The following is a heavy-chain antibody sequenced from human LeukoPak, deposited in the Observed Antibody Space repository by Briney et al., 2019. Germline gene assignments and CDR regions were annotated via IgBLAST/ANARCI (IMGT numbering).Heavy chain of an antibody. D-gene: IGHD6-13*01. J-gene: IGHJ3*02. CDR2: IYYSGST. V-gene: IGHV4-59*07. CDR3: ARVDSSSWYGDAFDI. Sequence: MASDTLSLTCTVSGGSISSYYWSWIRQPPGKGLEWIGYIYYSGSTNYNPSLKSRVTISVDTSKNQFSLKLSSVTAADTAVYYCARVDSSSWYGDAFDIWGQGTMVTVSS. CDR1: GGSISSYY.